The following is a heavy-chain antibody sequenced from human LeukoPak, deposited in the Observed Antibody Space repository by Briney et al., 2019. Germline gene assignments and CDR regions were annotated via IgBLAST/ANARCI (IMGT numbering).Heavy chain of an antibody. CDR2: INPNSGGT. CDR3: ARADRLHGGPYLIGP. J-gene: IGHJ5*02. CDR1: GYSFTDYY. D-gene: IGHD2-21*01. Sequence: GASVTVSCKSSGYSFTDYYMHWERQAPGPGLEWMGWINPNSGGTSSAQKFQGRVTMTRDTSITTVYMEVSWLTSDDTAIYYCARADRLHGGPYLIGPWGQGTLVTVSS. V-gene: IGHV1-2*02.